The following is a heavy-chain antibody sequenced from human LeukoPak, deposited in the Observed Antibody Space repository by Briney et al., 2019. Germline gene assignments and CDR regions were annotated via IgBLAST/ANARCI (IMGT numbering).Heavy chain of an antibody. V-gene: IGHV3-30*02. CDR1: GFTFSSYG. D-gene: IGHD1-7*01. CDR3: AKFHITGTTPSYFDY. Sequence: GGSLRLSCAASGFTFSSYGMHWVRQAPGKGLEWVAFIRSDGSNIYYADSVKGRFTFSRDNSQNTLYLQMNSLKTEDTAVYYCAKFHITGTTPSYFDYWGQGTLVTVSS. CDR2: IRSDGSNI. J-gene: IGHJ4*02.